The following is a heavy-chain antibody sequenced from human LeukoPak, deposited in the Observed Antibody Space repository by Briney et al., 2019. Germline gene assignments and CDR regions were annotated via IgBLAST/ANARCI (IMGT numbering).Heavy chain of an antibody. D-gene: IGHD3-10*01. CDR3: ASWVGSGSYYYYMDV. V-gene: IGHV4-59*11. CDR2: IYYSGST. CDR1: GGSISSHY. J-gene: IGHJ6*03. Sequence: SETLSLTCTVSGGSISSHYWSWIRQPPGKGLEWIGYIYYSGSTNYNPSLKSRVTISLDTSKNQFSLKLSSVTSADTAVYYCASWVGSGSYYYYMDVWGKGTTVTVFS.